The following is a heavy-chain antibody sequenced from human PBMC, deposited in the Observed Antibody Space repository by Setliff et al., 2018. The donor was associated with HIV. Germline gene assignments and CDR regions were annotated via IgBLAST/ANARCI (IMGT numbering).Heavy chain of an antibody. CDR3: AKSSGSYPLGFDP. V-gene: IGHV1-2*02. D-gene: IGHD3-16*02. CDR2: INPNSGGT. J-gene: IGHJ5*02. CDR1: GYTFTDYY. Sequence: ASVKVSCKTSGYTFTDYYIHWVRQAPGQGLEWMGWINPNSGGTKYAQRFKGRVTMTRDTSITTGYMELSSLKTSDSGIYYCAKSSGSYPLGFDPWGQGTLVTVSS.